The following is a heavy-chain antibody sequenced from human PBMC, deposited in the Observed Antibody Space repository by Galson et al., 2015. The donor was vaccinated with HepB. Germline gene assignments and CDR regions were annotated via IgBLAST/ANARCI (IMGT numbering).Heavy chain of an antibody. J-gene: IGHJ4*02. CDR1: GFTFSSYS. CDR3: ARGQLRFLEWTRDFDY. Sequence: SLRLSCAASGFTFSSYSMNWVRQAPGKGLEWVSYISSSSSTIYYADSVKGRFTISRDNAKNSLYLQMNSLRDEDTAVYYCARGQLRFLEWTRDFDYWGQGTLVTVSS. V-gene: IGHV3-48*02. D-gene: IGHD3-3*01. CDR2: ISSSSSTI.